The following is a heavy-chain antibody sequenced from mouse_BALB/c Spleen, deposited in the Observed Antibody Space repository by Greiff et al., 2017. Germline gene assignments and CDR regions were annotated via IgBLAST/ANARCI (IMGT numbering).Heavy chain of an antibody. J-gene: IGHJ4*01. Sequence: EVQLQESGPGLVKPSQSLSLTCSVTGYSITSGYFWNWIRQFPGNKLEWMGYISYDGSNNYNPSLKNRISITRDTSKNQFFLKLNSVTTEDTATYYCASEDYGNWNAMDYWGQGTSVTVSS. CDR1: GYSITSGYF. CDR3: ASEDYGNWNAMDY. D-gene: IGHD2-1*01. V-gene: IGHV3-6*02. CDR2: ISYDGSN.